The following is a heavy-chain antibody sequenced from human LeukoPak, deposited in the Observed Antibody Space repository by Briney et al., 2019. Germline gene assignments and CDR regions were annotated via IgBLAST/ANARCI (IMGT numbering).Heavy chain of an antibody. CDR1: GGSISSSSYY. V-gene: IGHV4-39*01. D-gene: IGHD3-3*02. CDR2: IYYSGST. CDR3: ARLAFPFY. Sequence: SETLSLTCTVSGGSISSSSYYWGWIRQPPGKGLEWIGSIYYSGSTYYNPSLKSRVTISVDTSKNQFSLKLSSVTAADTAVYYCARLAFPFYWGQGTLVTVSS. J-gene: IGHJ4*02.